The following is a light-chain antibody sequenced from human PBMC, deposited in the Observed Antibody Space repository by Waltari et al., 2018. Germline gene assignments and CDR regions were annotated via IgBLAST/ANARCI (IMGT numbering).Light chain of an antibody. Sequence: DIVMTQSPHSLAVSLGERATINCTSTQSVLSISNTKNYLGWYQQKPGQPPNLLISWASTRESGFPDRFSGSGSGTDFTLTIISLQAEDVAAYYCQQCYTCPYTFGQGTKLEIK. CDR3: QQCYTCPYT. CDR1: QSVLSISNTKNY. CDR2: WAS. V-gene: IGKV4-1*01. J-gene: IGKJ2*01.